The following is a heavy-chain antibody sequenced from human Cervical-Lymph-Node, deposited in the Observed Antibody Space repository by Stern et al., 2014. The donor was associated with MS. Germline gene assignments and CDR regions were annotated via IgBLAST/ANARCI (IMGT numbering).Heavy chain of an antibody. Sequence: QLVQSGPEVKKPGTSAKVSCKASGFTFTSSAVQWVRQARGQRLEWIGWDGVGSGNTNYAQKFQERVTITRDMSTSTAYMELSSLRSEDTAVYYCAAGYDSSGYYAPWYFDLWGRGTLVTVSS. CDR3: AAGYDSSGYYAPWYFDL. CDR1: GFTFTSSA. CDR2: DGVGSGNT. V-gene: IGHV1-58*01. D-gene: IGHD3-22*01. J-gene: IGHJ2*01.